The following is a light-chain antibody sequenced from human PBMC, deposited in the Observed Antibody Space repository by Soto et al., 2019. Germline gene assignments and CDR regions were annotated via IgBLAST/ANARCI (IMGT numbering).Light chain of an antibody. CDR2: GAS. CDR1: QGVSNN. Sequence: DIQLTQSPSFLSASVGDRITITCRASQGVSNNLAWYQQRPGKAPKLLIYGASTLQSGVPSRFSGSGSGTEFTLTISSLQPEDFATYYCQQLNSYPRTFGGGTKVEIK. J-gene: IGKJ4*01. CDR3: QQLNSYPRT. V-gene: IGKV1-9*01.